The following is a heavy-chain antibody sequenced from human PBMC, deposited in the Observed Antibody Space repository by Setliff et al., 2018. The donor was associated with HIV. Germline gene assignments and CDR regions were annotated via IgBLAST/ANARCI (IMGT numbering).Heavy chain of an antibody. Sequence: SETLSLTCSISGGSISSSAYYWTWIRQHPGKGLEWIGQIHHSGTAYYDPSLKSQFVISRDTFKNEFSLKVNSVTAADTAVYYCARETYYYYIDVWGRGTTVTVSS. CDR3: ARETYYYYIDV. V-gene: IGHV4-31*01. CDR1: GGSISSSAYY. J-gene: IGHJ6*03. CDR2: IHHSGTA.